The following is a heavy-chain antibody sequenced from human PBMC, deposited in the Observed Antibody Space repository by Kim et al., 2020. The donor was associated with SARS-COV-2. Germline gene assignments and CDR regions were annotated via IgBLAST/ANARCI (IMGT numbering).Heavy chain of an antibody. D-gene: IGHD3-22*01. Sequence: GGSLRLSCAASGFTFSSYAMHWVRQAPGKGLEWVAVISYDGSNKYYADSVKGRFTISRDNSKNTLYLQMNSLRAEDTAVYYCARDRVVVVTFAFDIWGQGTMVTVSS. V-gene: IGHV3-30-3*01. CDR2: ISYDGSNK. CDR1: GFTFSSYA. CDR3: ARDRVVVVTFAFDI. J-gene: IGHJ3*02.